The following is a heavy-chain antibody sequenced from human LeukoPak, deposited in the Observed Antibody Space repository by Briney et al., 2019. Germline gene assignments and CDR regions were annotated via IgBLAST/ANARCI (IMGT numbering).Heavy chain of an antibody. V-gene: IGHV3-7*03. CDR1: GFTFSSYW. CDR3: ARYAGVIAVAGPTSNWFDP. Sequence: GGSLRLSCAASGFTFSSYWMSWVRQAPGKGLEWVANIKQDGSEKYYVDSVKGRFTISRDNSKNTLYLQMNSLRAEDTAVYYCARYAGVIAVAGPTSNWFDPWGQGTLVTVSS. D-gene: IGHD6-19*01. CDR2: IKQDGSEK. J-gene: IGHJ5*02.